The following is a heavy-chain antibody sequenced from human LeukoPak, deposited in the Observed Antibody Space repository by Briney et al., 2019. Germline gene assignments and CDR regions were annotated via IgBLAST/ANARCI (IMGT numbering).Heavy chain of an antibody. Sequence: PSETLSLTCTVSGGSISSSDYYWGWIRQPPGKGLEWIGSIYYSGNTFYNPSLKSRVTISVDTSKNQFSLKVSSVTVGDTAVYYCASLVHGAVATYGGVSWGQGTLVTVSS. V-gene: IGHV4-39*01. J-gene: IGHJ5*02. D-gene: IGHD6-19*01. CDR1: GGSISSSDYY. CDR2: IYYSGNT. CDR3: ASLVHGAVATYGGVS.